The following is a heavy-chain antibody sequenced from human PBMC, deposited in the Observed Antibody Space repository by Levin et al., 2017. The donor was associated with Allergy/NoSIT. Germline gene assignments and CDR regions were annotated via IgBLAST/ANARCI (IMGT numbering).Heavy chain of an antibody. Sequence: SETLSLTCAVSGGSISGYYWGWIRQPPGKGLECIGYIYYSGITNYNPSLKSRVTISVDTSKNQFYLKLNSVTAADTAVYYCARGILVRGGYPNWFDPWGQGALVTVSS. J-gene: IGHJ5*02. CDR2: IYYSGIT. D-gene: IGHD6-19*01. CDR1: GGSISGYY. CDR3: ARGILVRGGYPNWFDP. V-gene: IGHV4-59*01.